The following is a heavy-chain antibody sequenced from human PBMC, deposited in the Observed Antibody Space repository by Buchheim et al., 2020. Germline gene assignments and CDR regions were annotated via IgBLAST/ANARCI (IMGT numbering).Heavy chain of an antibody. CDR3: ARQGGLRLDYGDYVDS. D-gene: IGHD4-17*01. CDR2: IFPGESDT. V-gene: IGHV5-51*01. CDR1: GYSFTSYW. J-gene: IGHJ4*02. Sequence: EVQLVQSGAEVKKLGESLKISCKGSGYSFTSYWIGWVRQMPGKGLDWMGIIFPGESDTRYSPSFQAQVPIHADSPFSPAYPQWSSLKASDTAMYYCARQGGLRLDYGDYVDSWGQGTL.